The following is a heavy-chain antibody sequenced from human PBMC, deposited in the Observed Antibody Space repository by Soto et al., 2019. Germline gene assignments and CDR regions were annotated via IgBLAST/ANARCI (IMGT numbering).Heavy chain of an antibody. CDR1: GASISSADYY. D-gene: IGHD3-22*01. CDR3: ARDSTHYYDSTRSHGMDV. V-gene: IGHV4-31*03. J-gene: IGHJ6*02. CDR2: IFYIGTT. Sequence: PSETLSLTCTVSGASISSADYYWSWIRHPPGNGLEWIGYIFYIGTTYYNPSLRSRLTISVDTSKNEFSLRLSSVTAPDTAVYYCARDSTHYYDSTRSHGMDVWGQGTTVTV.